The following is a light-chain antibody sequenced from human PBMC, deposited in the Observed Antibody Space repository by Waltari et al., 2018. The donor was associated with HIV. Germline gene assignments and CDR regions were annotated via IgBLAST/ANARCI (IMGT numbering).Light chain of an antibody. CDR1: QSLLHSNGYDY. V-gene: IGKV2-28*01. CDR3: MQVLQAPLT. CDR2: LGS. Sequence: DIVLTQSPLSLPVTPGESASISCTSSQSLLHSNGYDYLDWYLQKPGQSPPLLIYLGSDRASGVPDRFSGSGSGTYFTLKISRVEPEDVGVYYCMQVLQAPLTFGGGTQLEI. J-gene: IGKJ4*02.